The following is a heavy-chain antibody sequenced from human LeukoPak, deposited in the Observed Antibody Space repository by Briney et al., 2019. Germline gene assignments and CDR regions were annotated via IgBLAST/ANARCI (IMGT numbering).Heavy chain of an antibody. V-gene: IGHV4-39*01. CDR2: ILYSGST. D-gene: IGHD3-22*01. CDR3: ARPSNHYDTSGYRGFDP. CDR1: GGSISYSNYY. Sequence: SQTLSLTCTVSGGSISYSNYYWGWIRQPPGTGLEWIGSILYSGSTYYNPSLKSRVTISVDTSKKQFSLKMSSVTAADTAVYYCARPSNHYDTSGYRGFDPWGQGTLVTISS. J-gene: IGHJ5*02.